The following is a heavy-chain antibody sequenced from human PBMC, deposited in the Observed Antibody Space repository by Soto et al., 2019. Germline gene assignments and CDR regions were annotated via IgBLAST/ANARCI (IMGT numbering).Heavy chain of an antibody. D-gene: IGHD2-15*01. CDR3: ARVGYCSGATCYLAWFDP. J-gene: IGHJ5*02. CDR1: GGSISSGDYY. Sequence: QVQLQESGPGPVKPSQPLSLSCSVSGGSISSGDYYWSWIRQPPGKGLEWIGYIYYTGSTYYNPSLKSRVTIAVDTSKNQFSLNPSSVTAADTAVYYCARVGYCSGATCYLAWFDPWGQGTLVTVSS. CDR2: IYYTGST. V-gene: IGHV4-30-4*01.